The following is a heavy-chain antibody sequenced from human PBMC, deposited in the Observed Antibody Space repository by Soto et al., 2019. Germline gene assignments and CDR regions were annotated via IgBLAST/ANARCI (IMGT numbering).Heavy chain of an antibody. D-gene: IGHD6-19*01. CDR2: ISYDGSNK. J-gene: IGHJ4*02. Sequence: GGSLRLSCAASGFTFSSYAMHWVRQAPGKGLEWVAVISYDGSNKYYADSVKGRFTISRDNSKNTLYLQMNSLRAEDTAVYYCARDYSETTGYSSGWDHGCFDYWGQGTLVTVSS. V-gene: IGHV3-30-3*01. CDR1: GFTFSSYA. CDR3: ARDYSETTGYSSGWDHGCFDY.